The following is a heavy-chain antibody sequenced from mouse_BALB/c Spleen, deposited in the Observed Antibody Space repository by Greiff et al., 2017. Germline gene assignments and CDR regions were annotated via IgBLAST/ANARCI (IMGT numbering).Heavy chain of an antibody. J-gene: IGHJ2*01. Sequence: EVHLVESGGGLVKPGGSLKLSCAASGFTFSDYYMHWVRQTPVKRLEWVATISDGGSYTYYPDSVKGRFTISRDNAKNNLYLQMSSLKSEDTAMYYCARDRSYGYYFDYWGQGTTLTVSS. CDR3: ARDRSYGYYFDY. CDR2: ISDGGSYT. CDR1: GFTFSDYY. V-gene: IGHV5-4*02. D-gene: IGHD1-2*01.